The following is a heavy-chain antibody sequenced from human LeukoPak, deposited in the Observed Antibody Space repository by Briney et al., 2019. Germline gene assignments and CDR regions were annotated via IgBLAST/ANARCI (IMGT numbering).Heavy chain of an antibody. CDR2: IYPGDSDT. D-gene: IGHD2-2*02. CDR3: ARLYCSSASCYTGSSYYFDY. J-gene: IGHJ4*02. CDR1: GYRFTNYW. V-gene: IGHV5-51*01. Sequence: GESLKISCKGSGYRFTNYWIAWVRQMPGKGLEWMGIIYPGDSDTRYSASFQGQVTISADKSISTAYLQWSSLKASDTAIYYCARLYCSSASCYTGSSYYFDYWGQGTLVTVSS.